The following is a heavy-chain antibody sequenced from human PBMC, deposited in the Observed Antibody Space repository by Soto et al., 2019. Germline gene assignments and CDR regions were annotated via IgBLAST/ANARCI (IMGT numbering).Heavy chain of an antibody. D-gene: IGHD3-10*01. Sequence: PGGSLRLSCVASGLTFGSRAMTWVRQAPGEGLQWVSTITDTGGDAKYADSVRGRFVISRDNSKKTLYLQMTSLTAEDSAMYYCARGSTDSYPGSRIFDFWGRGTL. CDR2: ITDTGGDA. J-gene: IGHJ4*02. CDR3: ARGSTDSYPGSRIFDF. CDR1: GLTFGSRA. V-gene: IGHV3-23*01.